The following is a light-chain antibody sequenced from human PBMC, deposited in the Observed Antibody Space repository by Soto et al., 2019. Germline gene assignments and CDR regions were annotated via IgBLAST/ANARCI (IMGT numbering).Light chain of an antibody. J-gene: IGKJ1*01. CDR2: DAS. CDR3: QQYDDYQGS. CDR1: QSMTSW. Sequence: DIQMTQSPSTLSASVGDRVTITCRASQSMTSWLAWYQQKPGKAPKLLIYDASSLQSEVPSRFSGRESGAEFTLTISSLQPDDSATYYCQQYDDYQGSFGQGTKVDIK. V-gene: IGKV1-5*01.